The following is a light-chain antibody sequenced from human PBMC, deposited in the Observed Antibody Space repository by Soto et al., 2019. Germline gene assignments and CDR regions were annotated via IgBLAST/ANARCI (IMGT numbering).Light chain of an antibody. CDR1: QSVSSSY. V-gene: IGKV3-20*01. Sequence: EIVLTQSPGTLSLSPGERATLSCRASQSVSSSYLAWYQQKPGQAPRLLIYGASSRATGIPDRFNGSGSGTDFTLTISRLEPEDFAVYYFQQYGSSPLTFGGGTKVEIK. CDR2: GAS. J-gene: IGKJ4*01. CDR3: QQYGSSPLT.